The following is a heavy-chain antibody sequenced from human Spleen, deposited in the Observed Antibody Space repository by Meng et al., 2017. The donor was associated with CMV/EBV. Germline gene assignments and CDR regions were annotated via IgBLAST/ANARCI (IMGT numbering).Heavy chain of an antibody. CDR3: ARSGRFDY. V-gene: IGHV4-34*01. Sequence: QVQLQQGGAGLLEPSETLSLTCAVYGGSFSGYYWSWIRQPPGKGLEWIGEINHSGSTNYNPSLKSRVTISVDTSKNQFSLKLSSVTAADTAVYYCARSGRFDYWGQGTLVTVSS. J-gene: IGHJ4*02. CDR2: INHSGST. D-gene: IGHD1-14*01. CDR1: GGSFSGYY.